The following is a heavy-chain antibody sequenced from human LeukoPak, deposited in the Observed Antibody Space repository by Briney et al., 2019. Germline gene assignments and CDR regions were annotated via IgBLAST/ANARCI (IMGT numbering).Heavy chain of an antibody. Sequence: SETLSLTCAVYGGSFSGYYWSWIRQPPGKGLEWIGEINHSGSTNYNPSLKSRVTISVDTSKNQFSLKLSSVTAADTAVYYCAGEAVGDILTGYPFDYWGQGTLVTVSS. D-gene: IGHD3-9*01. CDR3: AGEAVGDILTGYPFDY. CDR1: GGSFSGYY. J-gene: IGHJ4*02. V-gene: IGHV4-34*01. CDR2: INHSGST.